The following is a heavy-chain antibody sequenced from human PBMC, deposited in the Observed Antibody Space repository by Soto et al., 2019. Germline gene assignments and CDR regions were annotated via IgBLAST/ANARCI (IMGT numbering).Heavy chain of an antibody. D-gene: IGHD1-26*01. J-gene: IGHJ3*02. CDR2: MNPNSGNT. CDR1: GYTFTSYD. Sequence: QVQLVQSGAEVKKPGASVKVSCKASGYTFTSYDINWVRQATGQGLEWMGWMNPNSGNTGYAQKFQGRVTMTRNTSISTAYMELSSLRSEDTAVYYCASHIVGATIDHDAFDIWGQGTMVTVSS. CDR3: ASHIVGATIDHDAFDI. V-gene: IGHV1-8*01.